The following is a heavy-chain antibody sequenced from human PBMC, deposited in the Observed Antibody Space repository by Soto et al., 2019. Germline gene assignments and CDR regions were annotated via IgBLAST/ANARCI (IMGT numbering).Heavy chain of an antibody. J-gene: IGHJ4*02. CDR1: GFTFSSYA. CDR3: ARRSSGWYCDY. CDR2: ISGSGGST. D-gene: IGHD6-19*01. V-gene: IGHV3-23*01. Sequence: EVQLLESGGGLVQPGGSLRLSCAASGFTFSSYAMSWVRQAPGKGLEWVSVISGSGGSTYYEDSVKGRFTISRDNSKNTLDLQMNSLRAEDTAVYYCARRSSGWYCDYWGQGTLVTVSS.